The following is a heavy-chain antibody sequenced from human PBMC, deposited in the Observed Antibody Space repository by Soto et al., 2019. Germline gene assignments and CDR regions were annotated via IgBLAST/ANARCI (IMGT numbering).Heavy chain of an antibody. CDR2: IYYSGST. CDR1: GGSISSYY. Sequence: SETLSLTCTVSGGSISSYYWSWIRQPPGKGLEWIGYIYYSGSTNYNPSLKSRVTISVDTSKNQFSLKLSSVTAADTAVYYCAREAVRGGVHNWFDPWGQGTLVTVSS. CDR3: AREAVRGGVHNWFDP. D-gene: IGHD3-10*01. V-gene: IGHV4-59*12. J-gene: IGHJ5*02.